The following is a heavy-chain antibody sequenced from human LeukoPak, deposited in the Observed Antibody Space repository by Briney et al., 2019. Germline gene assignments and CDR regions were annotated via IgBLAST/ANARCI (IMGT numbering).Heavy chain of an antibody. Sequence: GGSLRLSCAASGFTFNDYWMTWVRQAPGKGLEWVANIKQDGSEKNYLYSVKGRFTISRDNAKNSLYLQMNSLRGEDTAVYYCAREGYYGSGSPPSLYFDYWGQGTLVTVSS. CDR2: IKQDGSEK. D-gene: IGHD3-10*01. V-gene: IGHV3-7*01. CDR3: AREGYYGSGSPPSLYFDY. CDR1: GFTFNDYW. J-gene: IGHJ4*02.